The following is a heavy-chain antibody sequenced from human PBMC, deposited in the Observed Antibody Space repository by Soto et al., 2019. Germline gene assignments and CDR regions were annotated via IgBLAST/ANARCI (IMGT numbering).Heavy chain of an antibody. CDR2: IYWDDDK. V-gene: IGHV2-5*02. CDR1: GFSLSTSGVG. CDR3: ERVVVAATSDWFDP. Sequence: QITLKESGPTPVKPTQTLTLTRTFSGFSLSTSGVGVGWIRQPPGKALEWLALIYWDDDKRYSPSLKSRLTITKDTSKNQVVLTMTNMDPVDTATYYCERVVVAATSDWFDPWGQGTLVTASS. D-gene: IGHD2-15*01. J-gene: IGHJ5*02.